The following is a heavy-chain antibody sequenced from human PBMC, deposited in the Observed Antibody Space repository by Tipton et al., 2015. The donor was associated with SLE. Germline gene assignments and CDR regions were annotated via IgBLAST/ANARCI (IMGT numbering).Heavy chain of an antibody. D-gene: IGHD6-13*01. CDR3: AREQQLGYYGMDV. CDR2: IYFTGST. V-gene: IGHV4-59*11. J-gene: IGHJ6*02. CDR1: GGSISSHY. Sequence: SLTCTVSGGSISSHYWSWIRQPPGKGLEWIGYIYFTGSTNYNPSLKSRVTISVDTSKNQFSLKLSSVTAADTAVYYCAREQQLGYYGMDVWGQGTTVTV.